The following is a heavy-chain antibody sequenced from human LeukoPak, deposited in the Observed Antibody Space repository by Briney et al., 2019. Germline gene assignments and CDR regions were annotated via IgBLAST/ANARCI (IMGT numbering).Heavy chain of an antibody. CDR3: ARAVAGPNSFYYFHMDV. CDR1: GFTFDDSV. Sequence: GGSLRLSCAASGFTFDDSVMSWVRQVPGKGLEWVSGINWNGASTGYAHSVKGRFTISRDNAKNSLYLQMNSLRAEDTALYYCARAVAGPNSFYYFHMDVWGKGTTVTVSS. V-gene: IGHV3-20*04. J-gene: IGHJ6*03. D-gene: IGHD6-19*01. CDR2: INWNGAST.